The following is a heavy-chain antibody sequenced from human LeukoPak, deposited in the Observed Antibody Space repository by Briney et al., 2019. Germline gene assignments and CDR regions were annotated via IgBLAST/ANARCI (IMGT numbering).Heavy chain of an antibody. CDR2: IIPIFGTA. CDR1: GGTFSSYA. V-gene: IGHV1-69*13. Sequence: ASVKVSCKASGGTFSSYAISWVRQAPGQGLEWMGGIIPIFGTANYAQKFQGRVTITADESTSTAYMELSRLRSEDTAVYYCARSRGRPHYYGMDVWGQGTTVTVSS. CDR3: ARSRGRPHYYGMDV. D-gene: IGHD5-12*01. J-gene: IGHJ6*02.